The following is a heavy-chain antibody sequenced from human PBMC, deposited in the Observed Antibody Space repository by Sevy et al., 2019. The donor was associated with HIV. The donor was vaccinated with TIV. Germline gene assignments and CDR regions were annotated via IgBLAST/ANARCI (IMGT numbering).Heavy chain of an antibody. V-gene: IGHV1-18*01. CDR2: ISAYNGNT. CDR3: ARGDCSSTSCYTLIAALPYYYYGMDV. D-gene: IGHD2-2*02. Sequence: ASVKVSCKASGYTFTSYGISWVQQAPGQGLEWMGWISAYNGNTNYAQKLQGRVTMTTDTSTSTAYMELRSLRSDDTAVYYCARGDCSSTSCYTLIAALPYYYYGMDVWGQGTTVTVSS. J-gene: IGHJ6*02. CDR1: GYTFTSYG.